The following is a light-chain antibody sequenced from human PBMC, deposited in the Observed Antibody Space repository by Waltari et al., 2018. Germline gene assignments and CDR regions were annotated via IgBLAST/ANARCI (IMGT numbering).Light chain of an antibody. J-gene: IGKJ2*01. V-gene: IGKV1-39*01. CDR3: QQSYSTLGT. Sequence: DIQMTQSPSSLSASVGDRVTITCRASQSITTYLNWYQQKPGNAPNLLIYAASSLQSGVPSRFSGSGSGTDFTLTISSLQPEDFATYYCQQSYSTLGTFGQGTKLEIK. CDR1: QSITTY. CDR2: AAS.